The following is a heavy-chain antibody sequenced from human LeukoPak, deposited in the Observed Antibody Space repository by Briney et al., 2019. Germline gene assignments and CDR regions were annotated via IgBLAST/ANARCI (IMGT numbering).Heavy chain of an antibody. D-gene: IGHD1-1*01. Sequence: SETLSLTCTVSGGSISSSSYFWGWVRQPPGKGLEWIGTIYYSGSTYYNPSLKSRVTMSIDTSKNQFSLKLNSVTAADTAVYYCARHRGVQFSYYCDYWGQGTLVTVSS. V-gene: IGHV4-39*01. CDR2: IYYSGST. J-gene: IGHJ4*02. CDR3: ARHRGVQFSYYCDY. CDR1: GGSISSSSYF.